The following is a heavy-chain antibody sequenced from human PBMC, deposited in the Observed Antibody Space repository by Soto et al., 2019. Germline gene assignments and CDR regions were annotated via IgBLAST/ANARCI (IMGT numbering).Heavy chain of an antibody. Sequence: QVQLQQWGAGRLKPSETLSLSCAVSGGSLRGYDWNWIPQSPGKGLEWFGEMIHGGTTNNNPSLKHRVIISVDTSKNQFSMKLTSVSAADTAVYFCARGGAQAFRGSGTYHFGYGMDVWGQGIAVTVSS. V-gene: IGHV4-34*02. CDR1: GGSLRGYD. J-gene: IGHJ6*02. CDR2: MIHGGTT. D-gene: IGHD3-10*01. CDR3: ARGGAQAFRGSGTYHFGYGMDV.